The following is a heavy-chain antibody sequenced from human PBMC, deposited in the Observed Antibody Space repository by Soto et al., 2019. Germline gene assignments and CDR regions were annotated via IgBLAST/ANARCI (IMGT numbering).Heavy chain of an antibody. V-gene: IGHV4-34*01. Sequence: SETLSLTCAVYGGSFSGYYWSWIRQPPGKGLEWIGEINHSGSTNYNPSLKSRVTISVDTSKNQFSLKLSSVTAADTAVYYCARERYYDSSGYDYWGQGTLVTVSS. J-gene: IGHJ4*02. CDR1: GGSFSGYY. CDR2: INHSGST. D-gene: IGHD3-22*01. CDR3: ARERYYDSSGYDY.